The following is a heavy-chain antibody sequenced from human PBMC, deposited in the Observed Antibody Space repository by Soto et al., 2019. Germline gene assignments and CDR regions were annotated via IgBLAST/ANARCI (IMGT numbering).Heavy chain of an antibody. Sequence: GASVKVSCKASGYTFTGYYMHWVRQAPGQGLEWMGWINPNSGGTNYAQKFQGWVTMTRDTSISTAYMELSRLRSDDTAVYYCAGESIFYYYDSSGSPSHGFDPWGQGTLVTVSS. CDR2: INPNSGGT. V-gene: IGHV1-2*04. CDR3: AGESIFYYYDSSGSPSHGFDP. D-gene: IGHD3-22*01. CDR1: GYTFTGYY. J-gene: IGHJ5*02.